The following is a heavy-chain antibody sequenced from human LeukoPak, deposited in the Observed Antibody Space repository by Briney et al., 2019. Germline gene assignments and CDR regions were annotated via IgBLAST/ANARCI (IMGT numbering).Heavy chain of an antibody. CDR3: ARAPTFSGWFDY. D-gene: IGHD6-19*01. CDR2: ISSSSSYI. Sequence: PGGSLRLSCAASGFTFSSYNMNWVRQAPGKGLEWVSSISSSSSYIYYADSVKGRFTISRDNAKNSLYLQTNSLRVEDTAVYYCARAPTFSGWFDYWGQGTLVTVSS. J-gene: IGHJ4*02. CDR1: GFTFSSYN. V-gene: IGHV3-21*01.